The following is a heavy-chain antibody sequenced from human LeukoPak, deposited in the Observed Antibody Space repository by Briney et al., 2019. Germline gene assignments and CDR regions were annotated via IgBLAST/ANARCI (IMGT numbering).Heavy chain of an antibody. V-gene: IGHV4-59*01. Sequence: SETLSLTCAVSGGSISSYYLSWIRQPPGKGLEWIAYIYYSGSTNYNHSVKSRFTISVDTSKNQLSLKMSSLTAADTAVYYCARDRQGVTMVRGVHYYYYYGMDVWGQETTVTVSS. CDR1: GGSISSYY. J-gene: IGHJ6*02. D-gene: IGHD3-10*01. CDR3: ARDRQGVTMVRGVHYYYYYGMDV. CDR2: IYYSGST.